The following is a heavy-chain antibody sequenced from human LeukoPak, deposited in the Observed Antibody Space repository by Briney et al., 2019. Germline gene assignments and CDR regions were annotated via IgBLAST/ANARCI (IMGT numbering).Heavy chain of an antibody. Sequence: PGGSLRLSCAASGFTFNSYGMHWVRQAPGEGLEWVAVIWYVESDTSYADSVKGRFTISRDNSKNTLYLQMNSLRAEDTAVYFCARDTRGRDLDYWGQGTLVTVSS. CDR2: IWYVESDT. J-gene: IGHJ4*02. CDR3: ARDTRGRDLDY. V-gene: IGHV3-33*01. D-gene: IGHD3-16*01. CDR1: GFTFNSYG.